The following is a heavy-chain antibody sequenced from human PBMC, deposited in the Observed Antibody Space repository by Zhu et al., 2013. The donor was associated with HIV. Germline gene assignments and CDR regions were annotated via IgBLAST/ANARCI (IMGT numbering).Heavy chain of an antibody. J-gene: IGHJ4*02. CDR3: ATGYSYRLPPDY. CDR2: INPNSGGT. D-gene: IGHD5-18*01. CDR1: GYRFTAYY. Sequence: QVQLLQSGAEVKRPGASVTVSCRPSGYRFTAYYIHWVRQAPGQGLEWMGWINPNSGGTNYAQKFQGRVTMTRDTSIRTAYMELSRLTSDDTAVYYCATGYSYRLPPDYVGPGTLVHRLL. V-gene: IGHV1-2*02.